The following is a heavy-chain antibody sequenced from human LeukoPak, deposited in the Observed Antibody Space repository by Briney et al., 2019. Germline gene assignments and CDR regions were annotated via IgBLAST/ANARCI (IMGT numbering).Heavy chain of an antibody. D-gene: IGHD3-22*01. J-gene: IGHJ4*02. V-gene: IGHV1-2*02. Sequence: ASVKVSCKVSGYTLTELSMHWVRQAPGKGLEWMGWINPNSGGTNYAQKFQGRVTMTRDTSISTAYMELSRLRSDDTAVYYCARAHYYDSSGSFDYWGQGTLVTVSS. CDR1: GYTLTELS. CDR2: INPNSGGT. CDR3: ARAHYYDSSGSFDY.